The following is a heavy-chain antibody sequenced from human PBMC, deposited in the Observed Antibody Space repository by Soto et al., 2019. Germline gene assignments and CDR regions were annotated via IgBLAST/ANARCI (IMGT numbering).Heavy chain of an antibody. D-gene: IGHD3-3*01. CDR1: GYTFTSYG. CDR3: ARDYYDIWSGFYTAGY. V-gene: IGHV1-18*01. CDR2: ISAYNGNA. J-gene: IGHJ4*02. Sequence: VQLVQSGVEVKKPGASVKVSCKASGYTFTSYGISWVRQAPGQGPEWMGWISAYNGNANYSQKVQGRVTMTTATPTSTAYMELRSLRSDDTGVYYCARDYYDIWSGFYTAGYWGRGTLVTVS.